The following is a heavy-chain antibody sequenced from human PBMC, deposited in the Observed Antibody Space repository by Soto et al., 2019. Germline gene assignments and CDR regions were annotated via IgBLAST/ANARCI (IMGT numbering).Heavy chain of an antibody. CDR1: GGTFSSYA. V-gene: IGHV1-69*01. CDR3: TRAHDGITIYSSSWSFDY. CDR2: IIPIFGTA. Sequence: QVQLVQSGAEVKKPGSSVKVSCKASGGTFSSYAISWVRHAPGQGLEWMGGIIPIFGTANYAQKFQGRVTITADESTSTAYMELSSLRSEDTAVYYCTRAHDGITIYSSSWSFDYWGQGTLVTVSS. J-gene: IGHJ4*02. D-gene: IGHD6-13*01.